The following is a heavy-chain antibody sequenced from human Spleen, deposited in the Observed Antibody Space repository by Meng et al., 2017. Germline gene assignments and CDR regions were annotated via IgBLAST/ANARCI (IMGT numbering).Heavy chain of an antibody. V-gene: IGHV4-38-2*01. D-gene: IGHD6-13*01. CDR3: ARGTSSWSFLFDY. J-gene: IGHJ4*02. Sequence: SETLSLTCAVSGYSISSGYYWGWIRQPPGKGLEWIGSIYHSGSTNYNPSLKSRVTISVDTSKKQFSLKLTSVTAADTAVYYCARGTSSWSFLFDYWGQGTLVTVSS. CDR1: GYSISSGYY. CDR2: IYHSGST.